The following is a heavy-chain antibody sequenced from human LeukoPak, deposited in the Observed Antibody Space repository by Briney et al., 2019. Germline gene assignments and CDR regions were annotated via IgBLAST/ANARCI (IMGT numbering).Heavy chain of an antibody. D-gene: IGHD6-6*01. CDR1: GGTFSSYA. Sequence: SVKVSCKASGGTFSSYAISWVRQAPGQGHEWMGGIIPIFGTANYAQKFQGRVTITADESTSTAYMELSSLRSEDTAVYYCARVPRRNSSSYYFDYWGQGTLVTVSS. V-gene: IGHV1-69*01. CDR2: IIPIFGTA. J-gene: IGHJ4*02. CDR3: ARVPRRNSSSYYFDY.